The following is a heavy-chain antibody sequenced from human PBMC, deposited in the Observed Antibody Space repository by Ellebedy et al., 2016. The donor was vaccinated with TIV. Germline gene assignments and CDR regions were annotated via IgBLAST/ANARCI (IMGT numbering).Heavy chain of an antibody. J-gene: IGHJ4*02. CDR2: ISSSGVST. CDR3: AKLDSSGYYYGRFDY. D-gene: IGHD3-22*01. Sequence: GGSLRLSCAASGFTFRNFAMTWVRQAPGKGLEWVSSISSSGVSTDYADSVRGRVTISRDNSKNTLYLQMNSLRADDAAVYYCAKLDSSGYYYGRFDYWGQGTPVTVSS. CDR1: GFTFRNFA. V-gene: IGHV3-23*01.